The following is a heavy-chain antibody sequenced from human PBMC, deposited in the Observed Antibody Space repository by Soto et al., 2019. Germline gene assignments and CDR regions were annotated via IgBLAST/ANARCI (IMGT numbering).Heavy chain of an antibody. Sequence: PSETLSLTCTVSGGSISSGDYYWSWIRQPPGKGLEWIGYIYYSGSTYYNPSLKSRVTISVDTSKNQFSLKLSSVTAADTAVYYCARGGWNYAFSDYYYYYGMDVWGQGTTVTVSS. CDR1: GGSISSGDYY. CDR3: ARGGWNYAFSDYYYYYGMDV. CDR2: IYYSGST. D-gene: IGHD1-7*01. V-gene: IGHV4-30-4*01. J-gene: IGHJ6*02.